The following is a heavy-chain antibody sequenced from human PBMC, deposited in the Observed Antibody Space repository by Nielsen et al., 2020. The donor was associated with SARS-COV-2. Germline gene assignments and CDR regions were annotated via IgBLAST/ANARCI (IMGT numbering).Heavy chain of an antibody. J-gene: IGHJ5*02. Sequence: GGSLRLSCAASGFTFSDYWMSWVRHAPGKGLEWVANIHQDGGETRYADSVKGRFTISRDNAKNSLYLQMNSLRAEDTAMYYCARNFYGSGSYPFDPWGQGTLVTVSS. CDR2: IHQDGGET. V-gene: IGHV3-7*03. CDR3: ARNFYGSGSYPFDP. D-gene: IGHD3-10*01. CDR1: GFTFSDYW.